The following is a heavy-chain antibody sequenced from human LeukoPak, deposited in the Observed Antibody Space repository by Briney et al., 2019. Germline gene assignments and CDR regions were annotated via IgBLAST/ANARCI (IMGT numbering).Heavy chain of an antibody. CDR2: IKEDGSEI. D-gene: IGHD4-23*01. J-gene: IGHJ4*02. CDR3: ARDRGYSTFDY. Sequence: GGSLRLSCAASAFTVSNYWMSWVRQAQGKGLEWVANIKEDGSEITYVDSVKGRFTISRDNAENSLYLQMNSLRVDDTAVYYCARDRGYSTFDYWGQGTLVTVSS. CDR1: AFTVSNYW. V-gene: IGHV3-7*01.